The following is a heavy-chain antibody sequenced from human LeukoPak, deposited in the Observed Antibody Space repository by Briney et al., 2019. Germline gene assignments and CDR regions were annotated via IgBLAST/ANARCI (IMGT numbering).Heavy chain of an antibody. CDR1: GFTFSSYE. CDR2: ISSSGSTI. V-gene: IGHV3-48*03. J-gene: IGHJ6*03. CDR3: ARSTYYYDSSGYPLHYYYYMDV. D-gene: IGHD3-22*01. Sequence: GGSLRLSCAASGFTFSSYEMNWVRQAPGKGLEWVSYISSSGSTIYYADSVKGRFTISRDNAKNSLYLQMNSLRAEDTAVYYCARSTYYYDSSGYPLHYYYYMDVWGKGTTVTISS.